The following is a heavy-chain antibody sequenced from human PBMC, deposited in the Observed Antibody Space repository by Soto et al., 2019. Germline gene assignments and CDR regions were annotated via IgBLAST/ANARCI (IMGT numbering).Heavy chain of an antibody. V-gene: IGHV1-2*04. J-gene: IGHJ6*02. CDR3: ARDEVFICIWYSMNYGMVF. D-gene: IGHD6-13*01. Sequence: ASVKVSCKASGYTFTGYYMHWVRQAPGQGLEWMGWINPNSGGTNYAQKFQGWVTMTRDASISTAYMELSRLRSDDTAVYYCARDEVFICIWYSMNYGMVFWGQGITVTVFS. CDR1: GYTFTGYY. CDR2: INPNSGGT.